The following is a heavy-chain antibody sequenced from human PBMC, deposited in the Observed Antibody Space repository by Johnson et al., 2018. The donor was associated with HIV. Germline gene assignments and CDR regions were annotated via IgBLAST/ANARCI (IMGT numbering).Heavy chain of an antibody. D-gene: IGHD1-26*01. CDR2: ISFDGSNK. CDR3: AKMAGSYSSPVPFPVKKPREDAFDI. V-gene: IGHV3-30-3*01. J-gene: IGHJ3*02. CDR1: EFTFSSYA. Sequence: QVQLVESGGGVVQPGRSLRLSCAASEFTFSSYAIHWVRQAPGKGLEWVAVISFDGSNKYYADSVKGRFTISRDNSKNTLYLQMNSLRAEDTAVYYCAKMAGSYSSPVPFPVKKPREDAFDIWGQGTMVTVSS.